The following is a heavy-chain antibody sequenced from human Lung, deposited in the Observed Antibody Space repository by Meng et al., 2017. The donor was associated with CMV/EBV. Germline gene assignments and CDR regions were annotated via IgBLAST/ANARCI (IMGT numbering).Heavy chain of an antibody. V-gene: IGHV3-66*02. CDR1: GFTVSSNY. CDR2: IYSGGDT. J-gene: IGHJ4*02. Sequence: ESXKISXAASGFTVSSNYMSWVRQAPGKGLEWVSVIYSGGDTYYADSVKGRFTVSRDNSKNTLYLQMNSLRTDDTAVYYCARDHGVGSSSTSNSVAYWGQGTXVTVSS. CDR3: ARDHGVGSSSTSNSVAY. D-gene: IGHD6-6*01.